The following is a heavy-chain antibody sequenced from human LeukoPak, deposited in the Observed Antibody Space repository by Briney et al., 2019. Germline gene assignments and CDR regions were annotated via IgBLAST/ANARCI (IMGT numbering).Heavy chain of an antibody. CDR1: GFTVSSNY. V-gene: IGHV3-53*05. CDR3: AKDLGYGDFHYFDY. Sequence: GGSLRLSCAASGFTVSSNYMSWVRQAPGKGLGWVSVIYSGGSTYYADSVKGRFTISRDNSKNTLYLQMNSLRAEDTAVYYCAKDLGYGDFHYFDYWGQGTLVTVSS. D-gene: IGHD4-17*01. J-gene: IGHJ4*02. CDR2: IYSGGST.